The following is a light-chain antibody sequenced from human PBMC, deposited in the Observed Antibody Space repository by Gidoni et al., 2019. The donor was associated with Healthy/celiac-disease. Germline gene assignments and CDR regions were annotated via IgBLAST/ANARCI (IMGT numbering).Light chain of an antibody. CDR1: SSNIGNNY. V-gene: IGLV1-51*01. Sequence: QSVLTQPPSVSAAPGQKVTISYSGSSSNIGNNYVSWYQQLPGTAPKLLIYDNKQRPSGIPDRFSGSKSGTSATLGITGLQTGDEADYYCGTWDSSLSAGVFGGGTKLTVL. CDR2: DNK. CDR3: GTWDSSLSAGV. J-gene: IGLJ2*01.